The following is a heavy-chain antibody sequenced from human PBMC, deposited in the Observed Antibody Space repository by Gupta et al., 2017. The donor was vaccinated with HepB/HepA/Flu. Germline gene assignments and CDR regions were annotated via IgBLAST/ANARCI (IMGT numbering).Heavy chain of an antibody. CDR3: ARQKYSGDFALY. CDR1: GYIFTSYW. CDR2: IYPGDSNT. J-gene: IGHJ4*02. V-gene: IGHV5-51*01. D-gene: IGHD4-17*01. Sequence: EVQLVQSGAEVKTSGESLKISCKGSGYIFTSYWVAWVRQMPGKGLEWMGIIYPGDSNTRYNPSFQGHITISADKSIATAYLQWSSLRASDTAIYYCARQKYSGDFALYWGQGTLVTVSS.